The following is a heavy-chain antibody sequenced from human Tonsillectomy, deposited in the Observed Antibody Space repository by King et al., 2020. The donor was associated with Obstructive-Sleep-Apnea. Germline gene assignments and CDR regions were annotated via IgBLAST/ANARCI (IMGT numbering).Heavy chain of an antibody. D-gene: IGHD2-8*01. J-gene: IGHJ4*02. CDR2: ISGGAGST. V-gene: IGHV3-23*04. Sequence: VQLVESGGGFIQPGGSLRLSCAASRFTFSSSAMSWVRQAPGKGLEWVSAISGGAGSTYYADSVKGRFTISRDNSKNTLYLQMNSLRVEDTAVYYCVKADGTSPYFDYWGQGTLVTVSS. CDR1: RFTFSSSA. CDR3: VKADGTSPYFDY.